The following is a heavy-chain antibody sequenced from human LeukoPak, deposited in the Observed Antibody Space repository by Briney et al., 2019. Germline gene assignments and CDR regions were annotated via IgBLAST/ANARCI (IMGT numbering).Heavy chain of an antibody. D-gene: IGHD3-9*01. Sequence: GASVKVSCKVSEYSLTELSMHWVRQTPAKGLEWMGGVDPEDGEAIFAQKFLGRVTLTEDTSTDTAYMEVSSLRSEDTAVYYCATGLPDYDILIGAFDVWGQGTMVTVSS. CDR3: ATGLPDYDILIGAFDV. V-gene: IGHV1-24*01. CDR1: EYSLTELS. J-gene: IGHJ3*01. CDR2: VDPEDGEA.